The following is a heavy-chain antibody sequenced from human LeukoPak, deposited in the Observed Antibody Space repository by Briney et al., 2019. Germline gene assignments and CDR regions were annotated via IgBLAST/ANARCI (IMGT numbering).Heavy chain of an antibody. CDR3: ARVRAYYDILTGYSGDYFDH. Sequence: SETLSLTCTVSGDSINSSRHYWGWIRQPPGKGLEWIGSIYYSGSTYYNPSLKSQVTISIDRSKNRFSLNLSSVTAADTALYYCARVRAYYDILTGYSGDYFDHWGQGTPVIVSS. J-gene: IGHJ4*02. V-gene: IGHV4-39*07. D-gene: IGHD3-9*01. CDR2: IYYSGST. CDR1: GDSINSSRHY.